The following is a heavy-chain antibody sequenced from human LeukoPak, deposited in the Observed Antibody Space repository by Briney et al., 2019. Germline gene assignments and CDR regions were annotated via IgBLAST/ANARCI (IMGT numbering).Heavy chain of an antibody. D-gene: IGHD4-17*01. J-gene: IGHJ4*02. CDR1: GGSISSYY. Sequence: PSETLSLTCTVSGGSISSYYWSWIRQPPGKGLEWIGYIYYSGSTNYNPSLKSRVTISVDTSKNQFSLKLSSVTAADTAVYYCARHPESNDYGDYVGYYFDYWGQGTLVTVSS. V-gene: IGHV4-59*08. CDR3: ARHPESNDYGDYVGYYFDY. CDR2: IYYSGST.